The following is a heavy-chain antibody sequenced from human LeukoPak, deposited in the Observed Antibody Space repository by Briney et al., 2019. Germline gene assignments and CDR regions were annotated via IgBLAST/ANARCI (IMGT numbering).Heavy chain of an antibody. J-gene: IGHJ4*02. D-gene: IGHD6-13*01. Sequence: GGSLRLSCAASGFTFDDYAMHWVRQAPGKGLEWVSGISWNSGSIGYADSVKGRLTISRDNAKNSLYLQMNSLRAEDTALYYCAKDISAAGENPFDYWGQGTLVTVSS. CDR2: ISWNSGSI. CDR1: GFTFDDYA. V-gene: IGHV3-9*01. CDR3: AKDISAAGENPFDY.